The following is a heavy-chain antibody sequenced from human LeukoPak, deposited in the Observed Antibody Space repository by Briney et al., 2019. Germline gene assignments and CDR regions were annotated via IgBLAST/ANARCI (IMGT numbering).Heavy chain of an antibody. Sequence: GGSLTLSSAASGFTFSNFCLHWLRQAPGQGLVWVIRTNSDGINTSYADSVKGRFTISRDNAKKTMNLQMNSLRAEDTAVYYCARDLGQYYDTSDNWFDPWGQGTLVTVSS. D-gene: IGHD3-22*01. J-gene: IGHJ5*02. V-gene: IGHV3-74*01. CDR3: ARDLGQYYDTSDNWFDP. CDR1: GFTFSNFC. CDR2: TNSDGINT.